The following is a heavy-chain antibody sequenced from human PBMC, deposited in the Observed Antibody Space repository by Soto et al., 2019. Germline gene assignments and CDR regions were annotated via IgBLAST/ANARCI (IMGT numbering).Heavy chain of an antibody. CDR1: GGTFSPYT. CDR3: TRDWEITVSTWSFGGF. Sequence: QVQLVQSGAEVKKPGSSVKVSCKASGGTFSPYTINWVQQAPGQGLEWMGRIIPFHGVTNYAQKFQARVTITADKSTSTAYMELSGLRFEDTATYYCTRDWEITVSTWSFGGFWGRGTLVTVSS. CDR2: IIPFHGVT. V-gene: IGHV1-69*08. J-gene: IGHJ4*02. D-gene: IGHD3-10*01.